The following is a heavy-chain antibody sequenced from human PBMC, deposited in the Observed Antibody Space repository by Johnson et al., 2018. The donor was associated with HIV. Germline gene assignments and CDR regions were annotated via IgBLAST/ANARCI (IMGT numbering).Heavy chain of an antibody. J-gene: IGHJ3*02. Sequence: VQLVESGGGLVQPGGSLRLSCTASGFTFSSNWMNWVRQAPGKGLEWVANIKEDGSEKYYVDSVRGRFTISRDNAKNTLYLQMNSLRAEDSAVYYCARESGFEWELLGGMHWAFDIWGQGTMVTVSS. CDR3: ARESGFEWELLGGMHWAFDI. D-gene: IGHD1-26*01. CDR2: IKEDGSEK. V-gene: IGHV3-7*01. CDR1: GFTFSSNW.